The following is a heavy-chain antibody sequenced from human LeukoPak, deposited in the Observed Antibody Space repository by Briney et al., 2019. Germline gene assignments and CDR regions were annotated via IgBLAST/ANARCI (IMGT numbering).Heavy chain of an antibody. Sequence: GGSLRLSCAASGFTFSSYAMSWVRQAPGKGLEWVSAISGSGGSTYYADSVKGRFTISRDNSKNTLYLQMNSLRVEDTAVYYCAKDSGTHSSSWSSIDYWGQGTLVTVSS. D-gene: IGHD6-13*01. CDR3: AKDSGTHSSSWSSIDY. J-gene: IGHJ4*02. CDR1: GFTFSSYA. CDR2: ISGSGGST. V-gene: IGHV3-23*01.